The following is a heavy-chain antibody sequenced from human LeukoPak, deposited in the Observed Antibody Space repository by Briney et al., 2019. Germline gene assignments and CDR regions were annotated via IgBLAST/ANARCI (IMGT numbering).Heavy chain of an antibody. CDR1: GFTFSSSS. CDR3: ARVMITFGGVIPLGAFDI. D-gene: IGHD3-16*02. Sequence: GGSLRLSCAASGFTFSSSSMDWVRQAPGKGLEWVSSISSSSSYIYYADSVKGRFTISRDNAKNSLYLQMNSLRAEDTAVYYCARVMITFGGVIPLGAFDIWGQGTMVTVSS. V-gene: IGHV3-21*04. CDR2: ISSSSSYI. J-gene: IGHJ3*02.